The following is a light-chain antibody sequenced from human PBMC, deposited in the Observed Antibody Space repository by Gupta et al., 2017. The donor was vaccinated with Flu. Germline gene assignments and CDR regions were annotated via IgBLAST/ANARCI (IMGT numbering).Light chain of an antibody. CDR3: ATWHDSLNGWV. CDR2: NNH. J-gene: IGLJ3*02. CDR1: SSDIGSHS. Sequence: QSLLTQPPSASGTPGPMVTISCSGSSSDIGSHSVNWYQQLPGTAPKLLISNNHQRPSGVPDRFSGSKSGTSASLAISGLQSEDEADYFCATWHDSLNGWVFGGGTKLTVL. V-gene: IGLV1-44*01.